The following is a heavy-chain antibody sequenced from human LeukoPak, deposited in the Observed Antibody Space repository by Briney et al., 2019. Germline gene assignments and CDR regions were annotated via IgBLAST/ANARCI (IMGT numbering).Heavy chain of an antibody. J-gene: IGHJ3*02. CDR1: GYTFTSYA. D-gene: IGHD6-6*01. CDR3: ARESRVGIAARRDAFDI. V-gene: IGHV1-18*01. Sequence: GASVKVSCKASGYTFTSYAISWVRQAPGQGLEWMGWISADNGNTDYAQKFQGRVTMTRDTSISTAYMELSRLRSDDTAVYYCARESRVGIAARRDAFDIWGQGTMVTVSS. CDR2: ISADNGNT.